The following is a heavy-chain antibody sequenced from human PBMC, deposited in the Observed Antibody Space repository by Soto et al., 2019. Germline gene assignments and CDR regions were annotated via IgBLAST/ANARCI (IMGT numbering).Heavy chain of an antibody. V-gene: IGHV4-34*01. CDR2: INHSGST. Sequence: SETLSLTCAVYGGSFSGYYWSWIRQPPGKGLEWIGEINHSGSTNYNPSLKSRVTISVDTSKNQFSLKLSSVTAADTAVYYCARYGYYTGDYYGMDVWGQGTTVTVSS. D-gene: IGHD3-3*01. CDR1: GGSFSGYY. J-gene: IGHJ6*02. CDR3: ARYGYYTGDYYGMDV.